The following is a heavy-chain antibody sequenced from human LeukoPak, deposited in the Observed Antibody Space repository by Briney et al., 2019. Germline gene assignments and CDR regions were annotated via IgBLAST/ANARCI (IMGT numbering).Heavy chain of an antibody. Sequence: GASVKVSCKASGYRFSNYAMSWVRQAPGQGLEWMGWISAYHGNTNYAQKFQGRVIMTTDTSTSTAYMELRSLRNDDTAVFYCARNLWFGESSDAFDMWGQGTTVTVSS. CDR3: ARNLWFGESSDAFDM. V-gene: IGHV1-18*01. J-gene: IGHJ3*02. CDR2: ISAYHGNT. D-gene: IGHD3-10*01. CDR1: GYRFSNYA.